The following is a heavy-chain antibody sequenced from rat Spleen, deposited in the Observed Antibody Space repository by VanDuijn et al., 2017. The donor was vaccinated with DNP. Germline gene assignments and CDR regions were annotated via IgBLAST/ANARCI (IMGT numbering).Heavy chain of an antibody. V-gene: IGHV5S10*01. CDR1: GFTFSEYN. Sequence: EVQLVESGGGLVQPGRSLKLSCVVSGFTFSEYNMAWVRQAPKKGLEWVADIIYDGGRTLYRYSVKGRFTISRNNAKSTLYIQMDSLTSDDTANYYCVSHHTTGDFDYWGQGVMGTVSS. J-gene: IGHJ2*01. D-gene: IGHD1-7*01. CDR3: VSHHTTGDFDY. CDR2: IIYDGGRT.